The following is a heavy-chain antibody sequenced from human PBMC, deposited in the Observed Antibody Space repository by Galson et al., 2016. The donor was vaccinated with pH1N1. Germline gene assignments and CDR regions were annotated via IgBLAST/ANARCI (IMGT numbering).Heavy chain of an antibody. CDR2: IYWGDDK. CDR3: AHKFYGDYANWFDP. J-gene: IGHJ5*02. Sequence: PALVKPTQTLTLTCTFSGFSLSTSGVGVGWIRQPPGKALDWLALIYWGDDKRYSPSLKTRLTITKDTSKNQVVLTMINMDPVDTATYYYAHKFYGDYANWFDPGGQGTLITASS. V-gene: IGHV2-5*02. CDR1: GFSLSTSGVG. D-gene: IGHD4-17*01.